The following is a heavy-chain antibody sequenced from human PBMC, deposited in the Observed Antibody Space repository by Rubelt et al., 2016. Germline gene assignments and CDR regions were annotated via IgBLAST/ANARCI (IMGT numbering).Heavy chain of an antibody. J-gene: IGHJ4*02. CDR3: ARAGTLAAAGTFDY. V-gene: IGHV4-59*01. D-gene: IGHD6-13*01. Sequence: NYNPSLNGRVTILVDTSKNQFSLRLSSVTAADTAVYYCARAGTLAAAGTFDYWGQGTLVTVSS.